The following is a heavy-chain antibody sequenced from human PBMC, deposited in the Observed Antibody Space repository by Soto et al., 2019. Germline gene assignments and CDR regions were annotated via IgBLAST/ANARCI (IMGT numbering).Heavy chain of an antibody. Sequence: QVQLQESGPGLVRPSGTLSLTCAVSGGSISSDNWWGWVRQPPGKGLEWIGEIYHTGISNNNPSLKNRVIMSVDKSKNQFSLRLTSVTAADTAVFYCARFGSPSLLLGELAPYYFDYWGQGILVTVYS. CDR2: IYHTGIS. D-gene: IGHD3-16*01. CDR3: ARFGSPSLLLGELAPYYFDY. CDR1: GGSISSDNW. V-gene: IGHV4-4*02. J-gene: IGHJ4*02.